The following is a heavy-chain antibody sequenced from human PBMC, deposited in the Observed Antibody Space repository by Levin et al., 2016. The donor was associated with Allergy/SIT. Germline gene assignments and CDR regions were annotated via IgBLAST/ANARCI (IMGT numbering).Heavy chain of an antibody. J-gene: IGHJ6*02. CDR2: IWYDGSNK. CDR3: ARDDGYSSSYYGMDV. Sequence: GGSLRLSCAASGFTFSSYGMHWVRQAPGKGLEWVAVIWYDGSNKYYADSVKGRFTISRDNSKNTLYLQMNSLRTEDTAVYYCARDDGYSSSYYGMDVWGQGTTVTVSS. V-gene: IGHV3-33*01. CDR1: GFTFSSYG. D-gene: IGHD6-13*01.